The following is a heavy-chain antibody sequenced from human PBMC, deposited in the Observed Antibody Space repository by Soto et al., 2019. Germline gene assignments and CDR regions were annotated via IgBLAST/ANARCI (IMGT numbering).Heavy chain of an antibody. CDR2: ISAYNGNT. Sequence: ASVKVSCKASGYTFTSYGISWVRQAPGQGLEWMGWISAYNGNTNYAQKLQGRVTMTTDTSTSTAYMELRSLRSDDTAVYYCARYCSGGSCYEDDYYYGTDVWGQGTTVTVSS. D-gene: IGHD2-15*01. CDR1: GYTFTSYG. V-gene: IGHV1-18*01. CDR3: ARYCSGGSCYEDDYYYGTDV. J-gene: IGHJ6*02.